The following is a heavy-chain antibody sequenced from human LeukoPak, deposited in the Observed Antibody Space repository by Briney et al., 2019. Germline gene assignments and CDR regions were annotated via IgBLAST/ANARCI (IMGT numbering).Heavy chain of an antibody. D-gene: IGHD3-22*01. CDR1: GYTFTGYY. V-gene: IGHV1-2*02. CDR3: ASSYDSSGYYYFDAFDI. J-gene: IGHJ3*02. CDR2: INPNSGGT. Sequence: ASVKVSCKASGYTFTGYYMHWVRQAPGQGLEWTGWINPNSGGTNYAQKFQGRVTMTRDTSISTAYMELSRLRSDDTAVYYCASSYDSSGYYYFDAFDIWGQGTMVTVSS.